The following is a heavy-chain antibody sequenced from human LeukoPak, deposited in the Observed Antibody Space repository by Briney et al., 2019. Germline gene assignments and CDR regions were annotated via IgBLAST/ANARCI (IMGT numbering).Heavy chain of an antibody. CDR3: ARDSSKGISYIAAAARPPGQLDY. D-gene: IGHD6-13*01. CDR2: ISGSGGST. V-gene: IGHV3-23*01. Sequence: GGSLRLSCAASGFTFSSYAMSWVRQAPGKGLEWVSAISGSGGSTYYADSVKGRFTISRDNSKNTLYLQMNSLRAEDTAVYYCARDSSKGISYIAAAARPPGQLDYWGQGTLVTVSS. J-gene: IGHJ4*02. CDR1: GFTFSSYA.